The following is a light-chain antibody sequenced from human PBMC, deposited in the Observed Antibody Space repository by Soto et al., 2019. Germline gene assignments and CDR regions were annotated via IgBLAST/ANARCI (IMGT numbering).Light chain of an antibody. V-gene: IGKV3-15*01. CDR3: QQYNNWPRT. Sequence: EIVMTQSPATLSVSPGERATLSCRASQSVSSNLAWYQQKPGQAPRLLIYGASTRATGIPATFSGSGSVTEFTLTISSLQSEDFAVYYCQQYNNWPRTFGQGTKVEIK. J-gene: IGKJ1*01. CDR2: GAS. CDR1: QSVSSN.